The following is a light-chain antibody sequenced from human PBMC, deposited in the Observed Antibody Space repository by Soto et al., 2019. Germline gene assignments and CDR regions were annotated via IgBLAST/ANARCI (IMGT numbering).Light chain of an antibody. CDR3: QQYSNWPPIT. CDR1: QSVRTK. Sequence: EIVMTQSPDTVYVTPGEGATLSCRASQSVRTKLAWYQQKAGQAPRLLIYGASTRATGIPDRFSGSGSGTEFTLTISSLQSEDFAVYYCQQYSNWPPITFGQGTLLEI. J-gene: IGKJ5*01. CDR2: GAS. V-gene: IGKV3-15*01.